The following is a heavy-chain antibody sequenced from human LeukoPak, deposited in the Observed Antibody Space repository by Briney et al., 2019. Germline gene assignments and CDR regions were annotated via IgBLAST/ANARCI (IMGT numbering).Heavy chain of an antibody. CDR1: GGSISSGDYY. Sequence: PSQTLSLTCTVSGGSISSGDYYWSWIRQPPGKGLEWIGYIYYSGSTYYNPSLKSRVTISVDTSKNQFSLKLSSVTAADTAVYYCARGVSGSYFSLGYWGQGTLVTVSS. V-gene: IGHV4-30-4*08. CDR3: ARGVSGSYFSLGY. CDR2: IYYSGST. J-gene: IGHJ4*02. D-gene: IGHD1-26*01.